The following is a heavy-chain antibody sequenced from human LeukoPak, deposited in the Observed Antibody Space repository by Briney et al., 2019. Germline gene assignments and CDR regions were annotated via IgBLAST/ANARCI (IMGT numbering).Heavy chain of an antibody. V-gene: IGHV3-23*01. D-gene: IGHD6-13*01. CDR2: ISGDGATT. J-gene: IGHJ4*02. CDR1: GFPFSSYA. Sequence: PWGSLRLSCAASGFPFSSYAMTWVRQAPGTGLEWVSSISGDGATTYHADSFKGRFTISRDNANNTVYLERTILGAEDTAVYYCARSVRPFGGGTWFLSFDSWGPGTLVTVSS. CDR3: ARSVRPFGGGTWFLSFDS.